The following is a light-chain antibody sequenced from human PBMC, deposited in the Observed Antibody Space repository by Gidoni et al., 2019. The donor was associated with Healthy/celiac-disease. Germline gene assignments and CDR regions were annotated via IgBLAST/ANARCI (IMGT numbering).Light chain of an antibody. J-gene: IGLJ1*01. CDR2: EVS. Sequence: QSALTQPASVSGSPAQSITISCTGTSSDVGSYNLVSWYQPHPGKAPKLMIYEVSKRPSGVSNRFSGSKSGNTASLTISGLQAEDEADYYCCSYAGSSTFYVFGTGTKVTVL. V-gene: IGLV2-23*02. CDR1: SSDVGSYNL. CDR3: CSYAGSSTFYV.